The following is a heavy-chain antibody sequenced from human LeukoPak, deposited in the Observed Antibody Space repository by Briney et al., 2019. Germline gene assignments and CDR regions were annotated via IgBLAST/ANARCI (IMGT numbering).Heavy chain of an antibody. Sequence: PGGSLRLSCAASGFTFSSYSMNWVRQAPGKGLEWVSSISSSSSHIYYADSVKGRFTISRDNAKNSLYLQMNSLRAEDTAVYYCATNIDQYCGGDCYSLHDAFDIWGQGTMVTVSS. CDR3: ATNIDQYCGGDCYSLHDAFDI. CDR1: GFTFSSYS. D-gene: IGHD2-21*02. J-gene: IGHJ3*02. CDR2: ISSSSSHI. V-gene: IGHV3-21*01.